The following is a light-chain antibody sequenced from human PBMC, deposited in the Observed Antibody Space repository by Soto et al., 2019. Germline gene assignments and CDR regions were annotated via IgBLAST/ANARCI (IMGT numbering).Light chain of an antibody. CDR1: QGISTY. J-gene: IGKJ5*01. V-gene: IGKV3D-11*01. CDR2: DAS. Sequence: EIVLTQSPCTLPLSTGERATFSCTASQGISTYIAWYQQKPGHPPRLLMFDASRRATGIPPRFSGGGFGTQFTLTINNLEPDDFAVYYCQQRGESFGPGTRLEIK. CDR3: QQRGES.